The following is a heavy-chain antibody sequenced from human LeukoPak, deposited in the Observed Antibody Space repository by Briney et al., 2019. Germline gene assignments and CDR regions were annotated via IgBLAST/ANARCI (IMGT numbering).Heavy chain of an antibody. CDR3: AREGGPYRPLDY. CDR1: GGSISNTNW. Sequence: SETLSLTCGVSGGSISNTNWWTWVRQPPGRGLEWIGEVDLLGRTNYNPSLKSRVAISVDKPENHISLWLTSVAAADTAVYYCAREGGPYRPLDYSGQGTLVTVSS. V-gene: IGHV4-4*02. CDR2: VDLLGRT. J-gene: IGHJ4*02.